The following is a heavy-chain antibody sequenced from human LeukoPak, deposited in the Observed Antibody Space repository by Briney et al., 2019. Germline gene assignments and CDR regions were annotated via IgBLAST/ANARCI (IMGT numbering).Heavy chain of an antibody. CDR1: GGSISSGGYS. J-gene: IGHJ5*02. CDR2: IYHSGST. V-gene: IGHV4-30-2*01. Sequence: PSETLSLTCAVSGGSISSGGYSWSWLRQPPGKGLEWIGYIYHSGSTYYNPSLKSRVTISVDRSKNQFSLKLSSVTAADTAVYYCARAPLYCSSTSCYPRLNWFDPWGQGTLVTVSS. D-gene: IGHD2-2*01. CDR3: ARAPLYCSSTSCYPRLNWFDP.